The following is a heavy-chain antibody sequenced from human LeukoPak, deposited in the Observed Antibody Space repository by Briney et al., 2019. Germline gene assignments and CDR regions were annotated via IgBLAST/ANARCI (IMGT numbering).Heavy chain of an antibody. J-gene: IGHJ4*02. Sequence: GGSLRLSCAASGFIVSGDFMSWVRQAPGKGLEWVANIKQDGSEKYYVDSVKGRFTISRDNAKNSLYLQMNSLRAEDTAVYYCARDHGRYCSGGSCYFGGFFEYWGQGTLGTVSS. CDR1: GFIVSGDF. CDR2: IKQDGSEK. D-gene: IGHD2-15*01. V-gene: IGHV3-7*03. CDR3: ARDHGRYCSGGSCYFGGFFEY.